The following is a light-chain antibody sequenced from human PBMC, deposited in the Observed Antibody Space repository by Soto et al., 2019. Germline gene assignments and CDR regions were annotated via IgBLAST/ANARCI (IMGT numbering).Light chain of an antibody. CDR3: QQSYSVPPT. CDR1: QSVSSSY. J-gene: IGKJ2*01. V-gene: IGKV3-20*01. CDR2: GAS. Sequence: EIVLTQSPGTLSLSPGERATLSCRASQSVSSSYLAWYQQKPGQAPRLLIYGASSRATGIPDRFSGSGSGTDFTLTISNLQPEDFATYYWQQSYSVPPTFGQGTKLEI.